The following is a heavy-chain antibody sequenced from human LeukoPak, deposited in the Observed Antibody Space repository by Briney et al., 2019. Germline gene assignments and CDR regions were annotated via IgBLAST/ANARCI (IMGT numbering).Heavy chain of an antibody. V-gene: IGHV4-59*08. J-gene: IGHJ4*02. CDR3: ARRRGIAVAGGRFDY. CDR1: GGSISSYY. D-gene: IGHD6-19*01. Sequence: PSETLSLTCIVSGGSISSYYWSWIRQPPGKGLEWIGYIYYSGSTNYNPSLESRVNISIDASKNQFSLKLTSVPAADTAVYYCARRRGIAVAGGRFDYWGQGALVTVSS. CDR2: IYYSGST.